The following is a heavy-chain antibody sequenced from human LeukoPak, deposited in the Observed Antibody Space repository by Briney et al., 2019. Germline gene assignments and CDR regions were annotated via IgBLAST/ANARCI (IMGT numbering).Heavy chain of an antibody. Sequence: GGSLRLSCAASGFTFSSYEMNWVRQAPGKGLEWVSYISRSGSTISYADSVKGRFTISRDNAKNSLYLQMNSLRAEDTAVYYCARHLSGVTGYTYGRGIDYWGQGTLVTVSS. D-gene: IGHD5-18*01. CDR1: GFTFSSYE. CDR2: ISRSGSTI. J-gene: IGHJ4*02. CDR3: ARHLSGVTGYTYGRGIDY. V-gene: IGHV3-48*03.